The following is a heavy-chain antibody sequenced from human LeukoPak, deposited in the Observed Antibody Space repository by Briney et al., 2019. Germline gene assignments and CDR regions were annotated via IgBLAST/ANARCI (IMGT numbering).Heavy chain of an antibody. Sequence: SETLSLTCTVSGGSISSGSYYWGWIRQPPGKGPEWIGNIYYSGSTYDNPSLKGRVTISVDTSKNQFSLKLSSVIAADTAVYYCARHPRGATTYDPIPYWGQGTLVTVSS. CDR1: GGSISSGSYY. CDR3: ARHPRGATTYDPIPY. J-gene: IGHJ4*02. V-gene: IGHV4-39*01. D-gene: IGHD1-26*01. CDR2: IYYSGST.